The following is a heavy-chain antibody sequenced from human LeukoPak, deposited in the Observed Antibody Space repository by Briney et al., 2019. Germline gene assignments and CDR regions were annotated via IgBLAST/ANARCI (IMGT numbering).Heavy chain of an antibody. Sequence: SVTVSCTASGGTFSSYAISWVRQAPGQGLEWMGRIIPILGIANYAQKFQGRVTITADKSTSTAYMQLSSLRSEDTAVYYCALAYCGGDCYSGPDAFDIWGQGTMVTVSS. CDR2: IIPILGIA. CDR3: ALAYCGGDCYSGPDAFDI. D-gene: IGHD2-21*02. J-gene: IGHJ3*02. V-gene: IGHV1-69*10. CDR1: GGTFSSYA.